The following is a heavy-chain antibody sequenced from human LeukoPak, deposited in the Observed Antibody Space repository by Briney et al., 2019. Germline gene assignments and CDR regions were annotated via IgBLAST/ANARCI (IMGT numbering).Heavy chain of an antibody. D-gene: IGHD3-10*01. V-gene: IGHV3-30*02. CDR1: GFTFSSYG. Sequence: GGSLRLSCAASGFTFSSYGMHWVRQAPGKGLEWVAFIRYDGSNKYYADCVKGRFTISRDNSKNTLYLQMNSLRAEDTAVYYCAKLVDYYGSGSYIGIDYWGQGTLVTVSS. J-gene: IGHJ4*02. CDR2: IRYDGSNK. CDR3: AKLVDYYGSGSYIGIDY.